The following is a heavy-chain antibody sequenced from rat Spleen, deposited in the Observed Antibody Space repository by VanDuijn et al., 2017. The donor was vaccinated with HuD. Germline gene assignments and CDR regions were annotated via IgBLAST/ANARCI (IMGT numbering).Heavy chain of an antibody. V-gene: IGHV5-31*01. CDR2: ITSSGTGA. J-gene: IGHJ2*01. CDR3: TTMGNYFNY. CDR1: GFTFYNYW. D-gene: IGHD1-7*01. Sequence: EVQLVESGGGLVQPGRSLKLSCVASGFTFYNYWMTWIRQAPGKGLEWVASITSSGTGAYYVDSVKGRFTSSRDNAKSTLYLQMDSLRSEDTAPYYCTTMGNYFNYWGQGVMVTVSS.